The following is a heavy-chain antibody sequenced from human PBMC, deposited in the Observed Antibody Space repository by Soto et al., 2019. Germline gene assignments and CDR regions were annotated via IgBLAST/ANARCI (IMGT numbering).Heavy chain of an antibody. CDR3: AREGGDIVQMVYALPWY. D-gene: IGHD2-8*01. V-gene: IGHV1-2*02. CDR2: INPNSGAT. Sequence: ASVKVSCKASGYTFTDYYMHWVRQAPGQGLEWMGWINPNSGATSYAQRFQGRVTMTRDTSISTAYMELSRLTSDDTAVYYCAREGGDIVQMVYALPWYWGQGTLVTVSS. J-gene: IGHJ4*02. CDR1: GYTFTDYY.